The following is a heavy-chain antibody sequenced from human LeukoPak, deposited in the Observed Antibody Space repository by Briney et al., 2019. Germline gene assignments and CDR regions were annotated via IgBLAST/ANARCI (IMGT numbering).Heavy chain of an antibody. CDR3: ARGTMFPYYFDY. CDR1: GFKFSSCS. J-gene: IGHJ4*02. V-gene: IGHV3-21*01. D-gene: IGHD3-10*02. Sequence: GGSLRLSCAAPGFKFSSCSMKWVRQAPGKGLEWVSFISSSSSYIYYADSVKGRFTISRDNAKNSLYLQMNSLRAEDTAVYYCARGTMFPYYFDYWGQGTLVTVSS. CDR2: ISSSSSYI.